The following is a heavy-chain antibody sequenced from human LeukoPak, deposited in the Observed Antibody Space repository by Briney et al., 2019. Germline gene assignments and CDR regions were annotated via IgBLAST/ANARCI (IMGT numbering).Heavy chain of an antibody. D-gene: IGHD2-2*01. V-gene: IGHV3-23*01. J-gene: IGHJ4*02. CDR2: ISGSGGST. CDR3: TRDCSSTSCYPDY. CDR1: GFTFSSYA. Sequence: PGGSLRLSCAASGFTFSSYAMSWVRQAPGKGLEWVSAISGSGGSTYYADSVKGRFTISRDNSKNTLYLQMNSLRAEDTAMYYCTRDCSSTSCYPDYWGQGTLVTVSS.